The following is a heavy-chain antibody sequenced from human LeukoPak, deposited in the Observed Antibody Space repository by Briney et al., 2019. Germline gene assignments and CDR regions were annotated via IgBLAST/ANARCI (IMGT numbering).Heavy chain of an antibody. J-gene: IGHJ4*02. D-gene: IGHD2/OR15-2a*01. V-gene: IGHV4-59*08. Sequence: KSSETLSLTCTVSGGSIGSYYWSWIRQPPGKGLEWIAYISDIGSINYNPSLKSRVTISLDTSKNQLSLKLSSVTAADTAVYYCAGHHPRNTVDFWGQGTLVTVSS. CDR2: ISDIGSI. CDR3: AGHHPRNTVDF. CDR1: GGSIGSYY.